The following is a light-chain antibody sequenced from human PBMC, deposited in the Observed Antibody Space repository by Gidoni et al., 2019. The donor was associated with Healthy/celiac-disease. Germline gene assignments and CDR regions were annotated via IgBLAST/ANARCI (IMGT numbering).Light chain of an antibody. J-gene: IGKJ3*01. V-gene: IGKV1-5*03. CDR1: QSISSW. CDR2: KAS. CDR3: QQYNSYSFT. Sequence: DIQITQSPSTLSASVGDRVTITCRASQSISSWLAWYQQKPGKAPKLLIYKASSLESGVPSRFSGSGSGTEFTLTISSLQPDDFATYYCQQYNSYSFTFGPXTKVDIK.